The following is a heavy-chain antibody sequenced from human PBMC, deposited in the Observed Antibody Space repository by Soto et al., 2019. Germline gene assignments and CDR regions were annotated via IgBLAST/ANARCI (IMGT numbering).Heavy chain of an antibody. J-gene: IGHJ6*02. V-gene: IGHV4-31*03. CDR1: GGSISSGGYY. Sequence: QVQLQESGPGLVKPSQTLSLTCTVSGGSISSGGYYWSWIRQHPGKGLEWIGYIYYSGSTYYNPSLKNRVTISIDTSKNQCSLKLSSVTAADTAVYYCARERLYYDILTGYPYGMDVWGQGTTVTVSS. CDR3: ARERLYYDILTGYPYGMDV. CDR2: IYYSGST. D-gene: IGHD3-9*01.